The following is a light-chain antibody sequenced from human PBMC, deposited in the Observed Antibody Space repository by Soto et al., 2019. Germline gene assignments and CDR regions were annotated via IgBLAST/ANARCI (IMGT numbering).Light chain of an antibody. V-gene: IGKV3-15*01. CDR2: SAS. Sequence: EIVMTQSPATLSVSPGERATLSCRASQSVSSNLAWYQQKPGQAPRLLIYSASTRASGIPARFSGSGSGTELTLTISSLQSEDFAVYYCQQYDNWPPLTFGGGTKLEIK. J-gene: IGKJ4*01. CDR1: QSVSSN. CDR3: QQYDNWPPLT.